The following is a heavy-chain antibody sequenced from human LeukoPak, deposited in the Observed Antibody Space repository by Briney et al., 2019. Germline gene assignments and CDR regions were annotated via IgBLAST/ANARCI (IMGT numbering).Heavy chain of an antibody. D-gene: IGHD3-10*01. CDR1: GYTFTNYP. V-gene: IGHV7-4-1*02. CDR3: ARVIGSVWFGELLPDGFDI. J-gene: IGHJ3*02. Sequence: ASVKVSCKASGYTFTNYPMNWERQAPGQGLEWMGWINTNTGNPTYAQGFTGRFVFSLDTSVSTAYLQINSLKAEDTAVYYCARVIGSVWFGELLPDGFDIWGQGTMVTVS. CDR2: INTNTGNP.